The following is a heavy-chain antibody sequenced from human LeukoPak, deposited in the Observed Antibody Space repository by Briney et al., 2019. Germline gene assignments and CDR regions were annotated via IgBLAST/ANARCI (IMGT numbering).Heavy chain of an antibody. Sequence: GGSLRLSCAASGFTFSSYAMSWVRQAPGKGLEWVSATSGSGGSTYYADSVKGRFTISRDNSKNTLYLQMNSLRAEDTAVYYCAKDYYGSGSSLDYWGQGTLVTVSS. CDR3: AKDYYGSGSSLDY. CDR1: GFTFSSYA. V-gene: IGHV3-23*01. D-gene: IGHD3-10*01. CDR2: TSGSGGST. J-gene: IGHJ4*02.